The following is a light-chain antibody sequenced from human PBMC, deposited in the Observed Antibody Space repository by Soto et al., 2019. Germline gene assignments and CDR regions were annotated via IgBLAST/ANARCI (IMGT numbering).Light chain of an antibody. J-gene: IGLJ3*02. Sequence: QSVLTQPPSVSAAPGQTVTISCSGSSSNIGYSFVSWYQQVPGTAPKLIISDNNNRHSGIPDRFSGSKSGTSATLGITGLETGDEADYYCVTWDRSLRVWVFGGGTQLTVL. V-gene: IGLV1-51*01. CDR3: VTWDRSLRVWV. CDR2: DNN. CDR1: SSNIGYSF.